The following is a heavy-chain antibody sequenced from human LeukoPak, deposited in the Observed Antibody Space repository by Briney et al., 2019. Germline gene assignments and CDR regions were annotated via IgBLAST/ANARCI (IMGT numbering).Heavy chain of an antibody. CDR2: INTDGTTT. D-gene: IGHD1-26*01. J-gene: IGHJ4*02. Sequence: GGSLRLSCAASGFTFSNYSMHWVRQTLGKGLVWVSRINTDGTTTYADSVKGRFTISSDNAKNTLYLQMDSLRADDTAVYYCARGAGIVGSTTPFDYWGQGALVTVSS. V-gene: IGHV3-74*03. CDR1: GFTFSNYS. CDR3: ARGAGIVGSTTPFDY.